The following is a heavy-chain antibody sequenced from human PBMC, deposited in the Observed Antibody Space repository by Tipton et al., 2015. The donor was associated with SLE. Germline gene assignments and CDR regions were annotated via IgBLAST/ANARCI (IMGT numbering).Heavy chain of an antibody. V-gene: IGHV3-30*04. CDR3: ARDLLPGYYGMDV. D-gene: IGHD1-26*01. CDR1: GFTFSTYA. J-gene: IGHJ6*02. CDR2: ISYDGSNK. Sequence: QLVQSGGGVVQPGRSLRLSCAASGFTFSTYAMDWVRQAPGKGLEWVALISYDGSNKYYADSAKGRFTISRDNSKNTLYLQMNSLRAEDTAVYYCARDLLPGYYGMDVWGQGTTVTVSS.